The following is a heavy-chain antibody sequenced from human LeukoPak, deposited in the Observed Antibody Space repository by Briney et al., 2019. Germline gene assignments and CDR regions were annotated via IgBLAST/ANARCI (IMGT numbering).Heavy chain of an antibody. CDR3: ARGWYYYGSGSYLDY. CDR2: IYYSGST. D-gene: IGHD3-10*01. Sequence: SETLSLTCTVSGGSISSSSYYWGWIRQPPGKGLEWIGSIYYSGSTYYNPSLKSRVTISVDTSKNQFSLKLSSVTAADTAVYYCARGWYYYGSGSYLDYWGQGTLVTVSS. V-gene: IGHV4-39*07. CDR1: GGSISSSSYY. J-gene: IGHJ4*02.